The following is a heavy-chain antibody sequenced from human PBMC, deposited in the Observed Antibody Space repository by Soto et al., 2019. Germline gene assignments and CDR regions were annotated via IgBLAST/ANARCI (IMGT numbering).Heavy chain of an antibody. CDR3: AREQGYCSGGSCYIYYHYMDV. CDR2: IYSGGST. J-gene: IGHJ6*03. Sequence: EVQLVESGGGLVQPGGSLRLSCAASGFTVSSNYMGWVRQAPGKGLEWVSVIYSGGSTYYADSVKGTFTISRDNSKNTLYLQMNGLRAEDTAVYYCAREQGYCSGGSCYIYYHYMDVWGKGTTVTVSS. D-gene: IGHD2-15*01. CDR1: GFTVSSNY. V-gene: IGHV3-66*01.